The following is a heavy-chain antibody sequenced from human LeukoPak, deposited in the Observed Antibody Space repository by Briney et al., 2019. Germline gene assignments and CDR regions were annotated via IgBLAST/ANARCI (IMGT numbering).Heavy chain of an antibody. D-gene: IGHD1-26*01. CDR1: GGSISSYY. CDR2: IYYSGST. J-gene: IGHJ4*02. Sequence: SETLSLTCTVSGGSISSYYWSWIRQPPGKGLEWIGYIYYSGSTNYNPSLKSRVTISVDTSKNQFSLKLSSVTAADTAVYYCARDLYSGSYDRGQGTLVTVSS. CDR3: ARDLYSGSYD. V-gene: IGHV4-59*01.